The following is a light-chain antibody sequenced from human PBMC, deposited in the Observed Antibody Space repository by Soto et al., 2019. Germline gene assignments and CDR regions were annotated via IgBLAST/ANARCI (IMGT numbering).Light chain of an antibody. CDR2: RAS. Sequence: DTEMTQSPATLSVSPGEGATLSCRASQSVRNNLAWYQQKPGQAPRLLIHRASTRASGVPPRFSGSGSGTEFSLIISNLQPEDAATYYCQMCDSAHALTFGGGTKVEIK. CDR1: QSVRNN. J-gene: IGKJ4*01. CDR3: QMCDSAHALT. V-gene: IGKV3-15*01.